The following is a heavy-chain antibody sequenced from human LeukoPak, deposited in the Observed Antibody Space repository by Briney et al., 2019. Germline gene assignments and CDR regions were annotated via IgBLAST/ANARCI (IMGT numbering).Heavy chain of an antibody. CDR2: FGGNGGNT. Sequence: PGGSLRLSCAASGFTFSSYAMNWVRQAPGKGLEWVSSFGGNGGNTYYADSVRGRLTISRDNSKNTLYLQMNSLRAEDTAIYFCAKSLNWNFESWGRGTLVTVSS. CDR1: GFTFSSYA. D-gene: IGHD1-1*01. V-gene: IGHV3-23*01. CDR3: AKSLNWNFES. J-gene: IGHJ4*02.